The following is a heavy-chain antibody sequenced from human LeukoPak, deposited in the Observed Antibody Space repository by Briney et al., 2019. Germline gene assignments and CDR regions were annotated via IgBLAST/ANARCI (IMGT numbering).Heavy chain of an antibody. J-gene: IGHJ4*02. CDR1: GGSISSGNW. CDR2: IYQSGST. D-gene: IGHD2-15*01. Sequence: SETLSLTCAVSGGSISSGNWWTWVRQSPGKGLEGIGEIYQSGSTTYNPSLKSRVTMSMDKSKNELSLRLTSVTAADTAVYFCAREGGCSGGSCSAFDLWGQGTLVTASS. CDR3: AREGGCSGGSCSAFDL. V-gene: IGHV4-4*02.